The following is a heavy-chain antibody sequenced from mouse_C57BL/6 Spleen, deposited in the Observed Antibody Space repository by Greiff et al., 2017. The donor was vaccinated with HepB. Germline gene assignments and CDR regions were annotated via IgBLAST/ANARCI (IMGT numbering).Heavy chain of an antibody. CDR1: GFSLTSYA. D-gene: IGHD2-3*01. V-gene: IGHV2-9-1*01. CDR3: ARRAGDGYSSLPYWYFDV. J-gene: IGHJ1*03. CDR2: IWTGGGT. Sequence: QVQLKESGPGLVAPSQSLSITCTVSGFSLTSYAISWVRQPPGKGLEWLGVIWTGGGTNYNSALKSRLSISKDNSKSQVFLKMNSLQTDDTARYYCARRAGDGYSSLPYWYFDVWGTGTTVTVSS.